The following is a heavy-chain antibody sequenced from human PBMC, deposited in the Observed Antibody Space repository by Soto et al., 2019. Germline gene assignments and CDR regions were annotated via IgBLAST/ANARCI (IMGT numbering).Heavy chain of an antibody. CDR1: GFTFSSYG. D-gene: IGHD4-4*01. V-gene: IGHV3-23*01. J-gene: IGHJ4*02. CDR2: ISGGGGNT. Sequence: GGSLRLSCAASGFTFSSYGMSWVRQAPGKGLEWVSSISGGGGNTYYADSVKGRFTISRDNSKNTLYLQMNSLRVEDTAVYYCAKERTVTTADFDYWGQGTLVTVSS. CDR3: AKERTVTTADFDY.